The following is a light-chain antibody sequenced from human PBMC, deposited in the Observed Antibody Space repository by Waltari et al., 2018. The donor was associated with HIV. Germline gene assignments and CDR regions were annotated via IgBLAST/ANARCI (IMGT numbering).Light chain of an antibody. CDR1: NIGRKR. Sequence: SYVLTQPPSVSVAPGQTARITCGGNNIGRKRVHWYQQKPGQAPVLVVYDDSDRPSGIPERFSGSNSGNTATLTISRVEAGDEADYYCQVWDSSSDHHYVFGTGTKVTVL. J-gene: IGLJ1*01. CDR2: DDS. CDR3: QVWDSSSDHHYV. V-gene: IGLV3-21*02.